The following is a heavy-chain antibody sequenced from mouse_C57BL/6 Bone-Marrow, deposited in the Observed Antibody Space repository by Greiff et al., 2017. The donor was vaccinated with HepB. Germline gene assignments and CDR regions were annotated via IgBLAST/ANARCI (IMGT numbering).Heavy chain of an antibody. Sequence: EVHLVESGEGLVKPGGSLKLSCAASGFTFSSYAMSWVRQTPEKRLEWVAYISSGGDYIYYADTVKGRFTISRDNARNTLYLQMSSLKSEDTAMYYCTRDRDYDVGFAYWGQGTLVTVSA. J-gene: IGHJ3*01. CDR1: GFTFSSYA. CDR2: ISSGGDYI. CDR3: TRDRDYDVGFAY. D-gene: IGHD2-4*01. V-gene: IGHV5-9-1*02.